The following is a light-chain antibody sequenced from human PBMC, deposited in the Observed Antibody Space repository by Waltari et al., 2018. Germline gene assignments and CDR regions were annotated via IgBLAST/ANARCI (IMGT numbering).Light chain of an antibody. Sequence: QPASVSGSPGQSITLSCTGTSSDVGGYNYVSWYQQHPGKAPKLIIYEVSNRPSGVSNRFSGSKSGNTASLTISGLQAEDEADYYCSSYTSSNSVVFGGGTKMTVL. J-gene: IGLJ2*01. CDR2: EVS. CDR3: SSYTSSNSVV. V-gene: IGLV2-14*01. CDR1: SSDVGGYNY.